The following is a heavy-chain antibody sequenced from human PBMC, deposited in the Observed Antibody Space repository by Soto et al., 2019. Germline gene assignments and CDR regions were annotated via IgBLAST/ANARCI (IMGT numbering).Heavy chain of an antibody. CDR3: ARDSPVVPTAGPFDY. Sequence: GGSLRLSCAASGFTFSNYGMNWVRQSPGKGLEWVSYISTGGSTIYYADSVKGRFTISRDNAKNSLYLQMNSLRAEDTAVYYCARDSPVVPTAGPFDYWGQGTLVTVSS. V-gene: IGHV3-48*03. CDR2: ISTGGSTI. D-gene: IGHD2-2*01. J-gene: IGHJ4*02. CDR1: GFTFSNYG.